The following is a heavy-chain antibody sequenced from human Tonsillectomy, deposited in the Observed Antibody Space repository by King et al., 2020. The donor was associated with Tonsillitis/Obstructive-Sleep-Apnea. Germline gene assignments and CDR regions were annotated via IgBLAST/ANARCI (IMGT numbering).Heavy chain of an antibody. CDR1: GGSINSSSYY. V-gene: IGHV4-39*01. Sequence: QLQESGPGLVKPSETLSLTCTVSGGSINSSSYYWGWIRQPPGKGLEWIGSIYYSGSTYYNPSLKSRVTISVDTSKNQFSLKLSSVTAADTAVYYCARGAVTIFGVVITAITGGRFDYWGQGTLVTVSS. CDR3: ARGAVTIFGVVITAITGGRFDY. CDR2: IYYSGST. D-gene: IGHD3-3*01. J-gene: IGHJ4*02.